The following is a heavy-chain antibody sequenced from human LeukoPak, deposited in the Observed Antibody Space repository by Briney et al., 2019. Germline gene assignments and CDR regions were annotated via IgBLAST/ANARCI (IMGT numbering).Heavy chain of an antibody. D-gene: IGHD3-10*01. CDR3: VATRVCGGVLLRPNCLYFEN. CDR1: GFSVDTNY. Sequence: GGSLRLSCVASGFSVDTNYMNWVRQAPGKGLEWVSVIHSGAGSTNYADSVKGRFTISRDNSKNTLYLQMNSLRAEDTAVYYCVATRVCGGVLLRPNCLYFENWGQGTLVSVSS. CDR2: IHSGAGST. J-gene: IGHJ4*02. V-gene: IGHV3-53*01.